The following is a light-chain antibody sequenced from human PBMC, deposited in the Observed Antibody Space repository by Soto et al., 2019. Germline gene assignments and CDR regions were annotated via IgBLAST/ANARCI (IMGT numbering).Light chain of an antibody. Sequence: DIQMTQSPSSLSASVGDRVTITCRARQGIRNALGWYQQKPGTAPKSLLYAASSLRSGVPSRFSGRGSGTEFTLTISSLQPEDFATYYCLQHNSYPLTFGGGTKVDIK. CDR2: AAS. V-gene: IGKV1-17*01. CDR3: LQHNSYPLT. J-gene: IGKJ4*02. CDR1: QGIRNA.